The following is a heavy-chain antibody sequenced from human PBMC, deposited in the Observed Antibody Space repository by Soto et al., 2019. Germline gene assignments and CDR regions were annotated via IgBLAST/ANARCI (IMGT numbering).Heavy chain of an antibody. CDR1: GYTFTSYG. CDR3: ASAVAGTFAFDI. CDR2: ISAYNGTT. V-gene: IGHV1-18*01. Sequence: QVQLVQSGAEVKKPGASVKVSCKASGYTFTSYGISWVRQAPGQGLEWMGWISAYNGTTNYAQKLKGRVTMTTDTSTSTGYVELRSLSADDTAVYYWASAVAGTFAFDIWGQGTMVTVSS. D-gene: IGHD6-19*01. J-gene: IGHJ3*02.